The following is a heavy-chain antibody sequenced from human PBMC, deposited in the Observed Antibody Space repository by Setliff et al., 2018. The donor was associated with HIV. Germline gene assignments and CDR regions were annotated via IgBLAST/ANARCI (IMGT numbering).Heavy chain of an antibody. V-gene: IGHV4-34*01. CDR3: AKGPRGLGLRYFFDY. Sequence: SETLSLTCAVYGGSFSASYWSRIRQTPGKGLEWIGEINHSGITHYNPSLETRVTMFVDMSKNQFSLRLSPVTAADTAIYYCAKGPRGLGLRYFFDYWAQGSPVTVSS. J-gene: IGHJ4*02. CDR1: GGSFSASY. D-gene: IGHD3-10*01. CDR2: INHSGIT.